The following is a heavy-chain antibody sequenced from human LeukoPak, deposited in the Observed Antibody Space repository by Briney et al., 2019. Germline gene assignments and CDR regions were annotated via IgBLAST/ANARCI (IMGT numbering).Heavy chain of an antibody. J-gene: IGHJ4*02. CDR3: ASEGSSSSKVTLFDY. Sequence: PGGSLRLSCAASGFTFSNYGMSWVRQAPGKGLEWVSAITATSSSTYDADSVKGRFTISRDNSKNTLYLQMNSLRAEDTAVYYCASEGSSSSKVTLFDYWGQGTLVTVSS. CDR1: GFTFSNYG. CDR2: ITATSSST. D-gene: IGHD6-6*01. V-gene: IGHV3-23*01.